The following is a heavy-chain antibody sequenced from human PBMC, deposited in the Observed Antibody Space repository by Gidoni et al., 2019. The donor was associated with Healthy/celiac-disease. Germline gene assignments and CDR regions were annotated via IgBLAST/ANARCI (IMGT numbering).Heavy chain of an antibody. J-gene: IGHJ5*02. CDR1: GGSVSSGSYY. CDR2: IYYSGST. D-gene: IGHD6-19*01. CDR3: ARVSTTGYSSGWYWFDP. Sequence: QVQLQESGPGLVKPSETLSLTCTVSGGSVSSGSYYWSWIRQPPGKGLEWIGYIYYSGSTNYNPSLKSRVTISVDTSKNQFSLKLSSVTAADTAVYYCARVSTTGYSSGWYWFDPWGQGTLVTVSS. V-gene: IGHV4-61*01.